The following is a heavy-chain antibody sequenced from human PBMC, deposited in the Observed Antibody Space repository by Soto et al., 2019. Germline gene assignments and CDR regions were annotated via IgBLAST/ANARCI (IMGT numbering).Heavy chain of an antibody. J-gene: IGHJ4*02. Sequence: SETLSLTCTVSGGSISSGDYYWSWIRQPPGKGLEWIGYIYYSGSTYYNPSLKSRVTISVDTSKNQFSLKLSSVTAADTAVYYCARQGISRNYYDSTSLDYWGQGTLVTVSS. CDR3: ARQGISRNYYDSTSLDY. CDR1: GGSISSGDYY. D-gene: IGHD3-22*01. CDR2: IYYSGST. V-gene: IGHV4-30-4*01.